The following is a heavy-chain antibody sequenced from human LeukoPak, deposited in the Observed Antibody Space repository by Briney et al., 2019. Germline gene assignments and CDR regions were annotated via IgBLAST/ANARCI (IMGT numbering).Heavy chain of an antibody. CDR1: GGSISRSDHY. CDR2: IYYSGST. CDR3: ARHESLGAFAI. V-gene: IGHV4-39*01. J-gene: IGHJ3*02. D-gene: IGHD3-16*01. Sequence: SETLSLTCTVSGGSISRSDHYWGWIRQPPGKGLEWIGSIYYSGSTYYNPSLKSGVTISVDTSKNQFSLRLSSVTAADTAGYYCARHESLGAFAIWGQETMVTVS.